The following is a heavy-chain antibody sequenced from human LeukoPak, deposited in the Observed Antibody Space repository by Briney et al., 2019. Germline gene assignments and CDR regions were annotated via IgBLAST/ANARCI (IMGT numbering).Heavy chain of an antibody. J-gene: IGHJ6*02. V-gene: IGHV4-59*02. CDR1: GASVSSYY. CDR3: ARDATDMVSEGRYYYYGMDV. Sequence: SPSLSLTCTVSGASVSSYYSSWIRQPPGKGLEWIGYITYSGSTTYHPSLKSRATISADTSTNQFSLKLSSVSAADTAVYYGARDATDMVSEGRYYYYGMDVWGQGTMVTVSS. D-gene: IGHD5-18*01. CDR2: ITYSGST.